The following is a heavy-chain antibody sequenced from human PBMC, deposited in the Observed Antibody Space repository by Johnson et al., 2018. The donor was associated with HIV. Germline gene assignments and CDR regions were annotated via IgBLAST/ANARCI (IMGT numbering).Heavy chain of an antibody. V-gene: IGHV3-9*01. CDR3: AKPKNPLIVDLDAFDI. Sequence: GGGLVQPGRSLRLSCAASGFTFDDYAMHWFRQAPGKGLEWVSGISWNSGSIGQADSVKGRFTISRDNAKNSLYLQMNSLRAEDTALYYCAKPKNPLIVDLDAFDIWGQGTMVTVSS. CDR2: ISWNSGSI. D-gene: IGHD1-26*01. J-gene: IGHJ3*02. CDR1: GFTFDDYA.